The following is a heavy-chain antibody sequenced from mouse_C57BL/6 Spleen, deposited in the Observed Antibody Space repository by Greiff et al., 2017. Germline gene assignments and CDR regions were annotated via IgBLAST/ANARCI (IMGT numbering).Heavy chain of an antibody. Sequence: DVKLVESGAALVKQGASVKLSCTASGFNIKDYYMHWVKQRTEQGLEWVGRIDSEGGETKYAPKFQGRATITADTSSNTAFLQLSSLSSDDAAVYYCARPYYGSSLWAMDYWGQGTSVTVSS. V-gene: IGHV14-2*01. J-gene: IGHJ4*01. CDR2: IDSEGGET. CDR1: GFNIKDYY. CDR3: ARPYYGSSLWAMDY. D-gene: IGHD1-1*01.